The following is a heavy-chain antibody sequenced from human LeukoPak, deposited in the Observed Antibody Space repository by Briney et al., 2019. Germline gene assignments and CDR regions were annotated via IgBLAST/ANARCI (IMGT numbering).Heavy chain of an antibody. Sequence: GGSLRLSCAASGFTFSSYWMTWVRQAPGKGLEWVASIKQEGSEKYYVDSVKGRFTISRDNAKNTLYLQMNSLRAEDTAVYYCATYYYDSRGYYYDAFDIWGQGTMVTVSS. V-gene: IGHV3-7*01. CDR2: IKQEGSEK. CDR1: GFTFSSYW. D-gene: IGHD3-22*01. CDR3: ATYYYDSRGYYYDAFDI. J-gene: IGHJ3*02.